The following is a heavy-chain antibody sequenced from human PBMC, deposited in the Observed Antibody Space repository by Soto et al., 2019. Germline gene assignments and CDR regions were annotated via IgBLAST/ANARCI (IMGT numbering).Heavy chain of an antibody. CDR3: AMDRRAGGNYGLYSDF. J-gene: IGHJ4*02. CDR1: GFTFSSYG. D-gene: IGHD1-7*01. CDR2: SSATGAGT. V-gene: IGHV3-23*01. Sequence: EVQLLESGGGLVQPGGSLRLSCAASGFTFSSYGMTWVRQAPGKGLEWVSFSSATGAGTYYADSVKGRFTISRDNSKNTLYLQMTSLRADDTAVYYCAMDRRAGGNYGLYSDFWGQGALVIVSS.